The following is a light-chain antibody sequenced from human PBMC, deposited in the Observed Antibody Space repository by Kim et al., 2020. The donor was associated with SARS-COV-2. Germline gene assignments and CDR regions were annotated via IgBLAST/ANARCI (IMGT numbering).Light chain of an antibody. Sequence: SPGERATLACRASQSVSSKLAWYQQKPGQGPRLLIYGASTRATGIPARFSGSGSGTEFTLTISSLQSEDFAVYYCQQYYNWPLTFGGGTKVDIK. CDR3: QQYYNWPLT. J-gene: IGKJ4*01. V-gene: IGKV3-15*01. CDR1: QSVSSK. CDR2: GAS.